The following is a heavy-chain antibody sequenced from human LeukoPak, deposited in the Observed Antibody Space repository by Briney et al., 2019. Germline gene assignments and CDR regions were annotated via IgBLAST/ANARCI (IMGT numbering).Heavy chain of an antibody. CDR3: ARRDCSSTSCYGGGYNWFDP. V-gene: IGHV1-2*02. CDR1: GYTFTGYY. J-gene: IGHJ5*02. D-gene: IGHD2-2*01. Sequence: ASVKVSCKASGYTFTGYYMHWVRLAPGQGLEWMGWINPNSGGTNYAQKFQGRVTMTRDTSISTAYMELSRLRSDDTAVYYCARRDCSSTSCYGGGYNWFDPWGQGTLVTVSS. CDR2: INPNSGGT.